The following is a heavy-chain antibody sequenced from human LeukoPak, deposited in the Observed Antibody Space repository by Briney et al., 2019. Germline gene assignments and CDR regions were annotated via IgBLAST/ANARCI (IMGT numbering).Heavy chain of an antibody. CDR2: IIPIFGTA. D-gene: IGHD3-3*01. CDR3: ARGRWRGDY. V-gene: IGHV1-69*05. CDR1: GGTFSSYA. J-gene: IGHJ4*02. Sequence: SVKVSCKASGGTFSSYAISWVRQAPGQGLEWMGRIIPIFGTANYAQKFQGRVTITRNTSISTAYMELSSLRSEYTAVYYCARGRWRGDYWGQGTLVTVSS.